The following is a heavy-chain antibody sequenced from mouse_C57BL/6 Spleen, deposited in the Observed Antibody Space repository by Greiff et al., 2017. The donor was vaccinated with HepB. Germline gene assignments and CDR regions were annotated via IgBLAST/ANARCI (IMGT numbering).Heavy chain of an antibody. D-gene: IGHD1-1*01. V-gene: IGHV1-64*01. CDR1: GYTFTSYW. CDR2: IHPNSGST. Sequence: QVQLKQPGAELVKPGASVKLSCKASGYTFTSYWMHWVKQRPGQGLEWIGMIHPNSGSTNYNEKFKSKATLTVDKSSSTAYMQLSSLTSEDSAVYYCARKVGNYGSLFDYWGQGTTLTVSS. CDR3: ARKVGNYGSLFDY. J-gene: IGHJ2*01.